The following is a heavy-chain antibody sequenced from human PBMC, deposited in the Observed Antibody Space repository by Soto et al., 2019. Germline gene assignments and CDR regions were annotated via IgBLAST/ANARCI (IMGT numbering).Heavy chain of an antibody. CDR2: IYYSGST. D-gene: IGHD2-21*02. CDR1: GGSVSSGSYY. Sequence: PSETLSLTCTVSGGSVSSGSYYWSWIRQPPGKGLEWIGYIYYSGSTNYNPSLKSRVTISVDTSKNQFSLKLSSVTAADTAVYYCARDRHIVVVTATYGMDVWGQGTTVTVSS. V-gene: IGHV4-61*01. J-gene: IGHJ6*02. CDR3: ARDRHIVVVTATYGMDV.